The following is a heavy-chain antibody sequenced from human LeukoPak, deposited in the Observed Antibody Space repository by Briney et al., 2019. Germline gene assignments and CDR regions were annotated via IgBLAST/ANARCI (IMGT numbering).Heavy chain of an antibody. Sequence: SETLSLTCAVYGGSFSGYYWSWIRQPPAKGLEWIGEINHSGSTNYNPSLHSRVTISVDTSKNQFSLKLSSVTAADTAVYYCARGRGGNCSRTSCRTYYMDVWGKGTTVTVSS. D-gene: IGHD2-2*01. V-gene: IGHV4-34*01. CDR3: ARGRGGNCSRTSCRTYYMDV. CDR1: GGSFSGYY. CDR2: INHSGST. J-gene: IGHJ6*03.